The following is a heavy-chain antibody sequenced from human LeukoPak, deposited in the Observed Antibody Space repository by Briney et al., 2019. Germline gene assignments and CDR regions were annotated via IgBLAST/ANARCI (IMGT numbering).Heavy chain of an antibody. CDR3: ARDHGFSGGSYFDTFDI. J-gene: IGHJ3*02. CDR2: ISGYNDDT. V-gene: IGHV1-18*01. Sequence: ASVKVSCKASGYIFTTYDISWVRQAPGQGLEWMGWISGYNDDTNYAQKLQGRVTMTTDTSTSTAYMELRSLTSDDTAVYYCARDHGFSGGSYFDTFDICGRGTMVTVSS. D-gene: IGHD1-26*01. CDR1: GYIFTTYD.